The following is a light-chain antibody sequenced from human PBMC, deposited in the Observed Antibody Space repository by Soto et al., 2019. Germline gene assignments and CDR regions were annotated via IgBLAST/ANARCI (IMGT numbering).Light chain of an antibody. Sequence: QSALTQPASVSGSSGQSITISCTGTSSDVGGYNYVSWYQQHPGKAPKLMIYEVNNRPSGVSNRFSGSKSGNTASLTISGLQAEDEADYYCNSYTSSSTRVFGGGTKVTV. J-gene: IGLJ2*01. V-gene: IGLV2-14*01. CDR3: NSYTSSSTRV. CDR1: SSDVGGYNY. CDR2: EVN.